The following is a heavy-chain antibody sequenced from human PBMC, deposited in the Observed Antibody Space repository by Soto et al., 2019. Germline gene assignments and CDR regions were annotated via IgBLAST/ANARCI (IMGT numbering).Heavy chain of an antibody. Sequence: GESLKISCKGSGYSFTSYWIGWVRQMPGKGLEWMGIIYPGDSDTRYSPSFQGQVTISADKSISTAYLQWSSLKASDTAMYYCARGYCSSTSCYGLRKSNIYNWFDPWGQGTLVTVSS. D-gene: IGHD2-2*01. CDR1: GYSFTSYW. CDR3: ARGYCSSTSCYGLRKSNIYNWFDP. CDR2: IYPGDSDT. V-gene: IGHV5-51*01. J-gene: IGHJ5*02.